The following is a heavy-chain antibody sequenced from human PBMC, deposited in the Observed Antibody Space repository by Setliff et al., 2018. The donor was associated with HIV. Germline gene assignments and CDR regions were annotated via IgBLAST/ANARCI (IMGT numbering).Heavy chain of an antibody. CDR3: ARRAGYTSSWYREDYFYMDV. D-gene: IGHD6-13*01. V-gene: IGHV3-23*01. J-gene: IGHJ4*02. CDR2: ISGSGGST. CDR1: GFTFSSYA. Sequence: PGGSLRLSCAASGFTFSSYAMSWVRQAPGKGLEWVSAISGSGGSTYYADSVKGRFTISRENARDSLYLQMNSLRAGDTAVYYCARRAGYTSSWYREDYFYMDVWGQGALVTVSS.